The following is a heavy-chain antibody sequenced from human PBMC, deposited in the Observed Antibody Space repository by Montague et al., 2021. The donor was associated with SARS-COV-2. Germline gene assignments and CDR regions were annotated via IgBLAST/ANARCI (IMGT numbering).Heavy chain of an antibody. V-gene: IGHV3-33*01. J-gene: IGHJ4*02. D-gene: IGHD3-9*01. CDR3: AREYDILTGYYFDY. Sequence: SLRLSCAASGFTFSSYGMHWVRQAPGKGLEWVAVIWYDGSNKYYADSVKGRFTISRDNSKNTLYLQMNSLRAEDTAVYYCAREYDILTGYYFDYWGQGTLVTVSP. CDR1: GFTFSSYG. CDR2: IWYDGSNK.